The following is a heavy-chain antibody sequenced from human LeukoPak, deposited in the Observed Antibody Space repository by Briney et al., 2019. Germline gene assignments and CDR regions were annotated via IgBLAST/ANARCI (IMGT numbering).Heavy chain of an antibody. CDR1: GYSFTSYW. D-gene: IGHD3-10*01. CDR2: IDPSDSYT. V-gene: IGHV5-10-1*01. Sequence: GESVRISCKGSGYSFTSYWMSWVRQMPGKGLEWMGRIDPSDSYTNYSPSFQGHVAISADKSISTAYLQWSSLKASDTAMYYCARGFYGSGSPFDYWGQGTLVTASS. J-gene: IGHJ4*02. CDR3: ARGFYGSGSPFDY.